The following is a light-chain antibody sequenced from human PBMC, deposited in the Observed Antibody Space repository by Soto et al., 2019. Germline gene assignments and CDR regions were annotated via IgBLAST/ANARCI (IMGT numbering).Light chain of an antibody. V-gene: IGKV3-11*01. CDR1: QSVSTY. CDR2: DAS. Sequence: EVVLTQSPATLSLSPGERATLSCRASQSVSTYLAWYQQKPGQAPRLLIYDASNRATGIPARFSGSGSATDFPRTISSLEPEDFAVYYCQQRSSWITFGQGTRLEIK. J-gene: IGKJ5*01. CDR3: QQRSSWIT.